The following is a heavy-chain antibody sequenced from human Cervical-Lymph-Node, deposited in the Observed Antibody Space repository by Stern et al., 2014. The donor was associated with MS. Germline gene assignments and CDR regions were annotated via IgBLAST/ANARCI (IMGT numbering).Heavy chain of an antibody. V-gene: IGHV3-74*02. J-gene: IGHJ3*02. D-gene: IGHD5-24*01. CDR3: AGAVATINGAFDI. CDR1: GFTFSSYW. Sequence: EEQLVESGGGLVQPGGSLRLSCAASGFTFSSYWMHWVRQAPGKGLVWVSRISSDGSCTSYADSVKGRFTISRDNAKSKLYLQVGSLRAENTAVYCWAGAVATINGAFDIWGQGTMVTVSS. CDR2: ISSDGSCT.